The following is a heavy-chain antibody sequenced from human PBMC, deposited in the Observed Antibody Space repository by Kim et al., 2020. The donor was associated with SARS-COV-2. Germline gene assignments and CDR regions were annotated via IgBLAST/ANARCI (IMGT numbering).Heavy chain of an antibody. CDR1: GGSISTNNHY. V-gene: IGHV4-39*01. D-gene: IGHD6-19*01. J-gene: IGHJ6*02. CDR2: IYHSGTT. Sequence: SETLSLTCTVSGGSISTNNHYWGWVRQSPGKALQWIASIYHSGTTYYNPSLKTRVIISVDTSKNQFSLRLSSVTAADTSVYFCVRSDGSKGYSGGWSIGGFDVWGQGTTVTVSS. CDR3: VRSDGSKGYSGGWSIGGFDV.